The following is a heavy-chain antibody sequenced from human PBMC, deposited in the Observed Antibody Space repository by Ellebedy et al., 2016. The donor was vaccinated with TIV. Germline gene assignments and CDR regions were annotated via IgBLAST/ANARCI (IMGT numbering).Heavy chain of an antibody. CDR2: ISADNCNT. J-gene: IGHJ4*02. CDR1: GYTFTSYG. Sequence: AASVKVSCKASGYTFTSYGITWVRQAPGQGLEWMGWISADNCNTNYAQNLQGRVTMTTDTSTSTIYMELRSLRSDDTAVYYCARDRWFGDSSPFDYWGQGTLVTVSS. CDR3: ARDRWFGDSSPFDY. V-gene: IGHV1-18*01. D-gene: IGHD3-10*01.